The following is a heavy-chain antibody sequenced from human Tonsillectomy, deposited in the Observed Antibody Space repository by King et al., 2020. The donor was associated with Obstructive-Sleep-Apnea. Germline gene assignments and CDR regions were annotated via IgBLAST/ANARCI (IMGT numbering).Heavy chain of an antibody. V-gene: IGHV3-33*03. D-gene: IGHD6-13*01. Sequence: VQLVESGGGVVQPGMSLRLSCAASGFTFSAYGMHWVRQAPGKGLEWVAVKGSDGSNKYYADSVNGRFTISSDDSKNTLYLQMDSLRAEDTAVYYCAKPQYTITWSSQPYIDYWGQGTLVTVSS. CDR3: AKPQYTITWSSQPYIDY. CDR2: KGSDGSNK. J-gene: IGHJ4*02. CDR1: GFTFSAYG.